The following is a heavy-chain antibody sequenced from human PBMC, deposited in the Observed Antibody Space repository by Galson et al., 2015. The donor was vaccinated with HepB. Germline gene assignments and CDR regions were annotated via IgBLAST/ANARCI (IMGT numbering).Heavy chain of an antibody. V-gene: IGHV3-74*01. CDR3: AREQYSSGPYYYYYMDV. CDR2: INSDGSST. CDR1: GFTFNSYW. D-gene: IGHD6-19*01. J-gene: IGHJ6*03. Sequence: SLRLSCAASGFTFNSYWMHWVRQAPGKGLVWVSRINSDGSSTNYADSVKGRFTISKDNAKNTLYLQMNSLRAEDTAVYYCAREQYSSGPYYYYYMDVWGKGTTVTVSS.